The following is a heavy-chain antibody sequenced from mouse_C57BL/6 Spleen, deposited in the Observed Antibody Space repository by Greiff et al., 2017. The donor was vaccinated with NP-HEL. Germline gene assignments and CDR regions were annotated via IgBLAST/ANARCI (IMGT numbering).Heavy chain of an antibody. J-gene: IGHJ1*03. CDR1: GYTFTSYW. CDR2: IHPNSGNT. CDR3: ARSDFPSGRGYFDV. V-gene: IGHV1-64*01. D-gene: IGHD4-1*01. Sequence: QVQLQQPGAELVKPGASVKLSCKASGYTFTSYWMHWVKQRPGQGLEWIGMIHPNSGNTNYNEKFKSKATLTVDKSSSTAYMQLSSLTSEDSAVYYCARSDFPSGRGYFDVWGTGTTVTVSS.